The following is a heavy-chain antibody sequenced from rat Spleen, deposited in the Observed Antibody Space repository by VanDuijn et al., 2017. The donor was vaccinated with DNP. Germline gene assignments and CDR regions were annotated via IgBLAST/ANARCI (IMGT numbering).Heavy chain of an antibody. CDR3: AGYYYDVMDA. CDR2: ISGGGGNT. V-gene: IGHV5-25*01. CDR1: GFTFSNYY. J-gene: IGHJ4*01. Sequence: EVQLVESGGGLVQPGRSMKLSCAASGFTFSNYYMAWVRQAPTKGLEWVASISGGGGNTYYQGSVKGRFTISRDNAKTTLYLQMDSLRSEDTATYYCAGYYYDVMDAWGQGTSVTVSS. D-gene: IGHD1-12*01.